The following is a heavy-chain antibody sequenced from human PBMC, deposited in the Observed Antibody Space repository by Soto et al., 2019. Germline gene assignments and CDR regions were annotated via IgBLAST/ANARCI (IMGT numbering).Heavy chain of an antibody. Sequence: SVRVSCKASGCTFSSYGISWVRQAPRQGPEWMGGIIPIFGIAHYAQKLQGRVTITADDSTGAAYMELSSLRSEDTAVYYCARVGGFGSGYDFDAYDMWGHVIMVTGXS. J-gene: IGHJ3*02. CDR1: GCTFSSYG. CDR2: IIPIFGIA. CDR3: ARVGGFGSGYDFDAYDM. D-gene: IGHD5-12*01. V-gene: IGHV1-69*13.